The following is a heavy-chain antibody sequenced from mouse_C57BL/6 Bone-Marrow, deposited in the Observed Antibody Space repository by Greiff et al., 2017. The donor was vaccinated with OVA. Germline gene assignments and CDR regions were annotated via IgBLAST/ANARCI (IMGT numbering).Heavy chain of an antibody. V-gene: IGHV5-9-1*02. J-gene: IGHJ3*01. CDR2: ISSGGDYI. Sequence: EVQGVESGEGLVKPGGSLKLSCAASGFTFSSYAMSWVRQTPEKRLEWVAYISSGGDYIYYADTVKGRFTISSDNARNTLYLQMSSLKSEDTAMYYCTRGCDGYFRFAYWGQGTLVTVSA. D-gene: IGHD2-3*01. CDR3: TRGCDGYFRFAY. CDR1: GFTFSSYA.